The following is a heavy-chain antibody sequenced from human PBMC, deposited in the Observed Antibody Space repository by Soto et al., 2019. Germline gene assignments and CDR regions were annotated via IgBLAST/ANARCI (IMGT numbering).Heavy chain of an antibody. CDR3: TTVILVGSSFVPF. Sequence: EVQLVESGGGLVESGGSLRLSCAVSGFDFSGAWMTWVRQAAGKGLEWVGRIKSKNDGETTDYAAPVKDRFTISRDNSRNMVFLQMNSLKTEDTAVFYCTTVILVGSSFVPFWGQGTLGSVCS. CDR2: IKSKNDGETT. CDR1: GFDFSGAW. D-gene: IGHD2-2*01. V-gene: IGHV3-15*01. J-gene: IGHJ1*01.